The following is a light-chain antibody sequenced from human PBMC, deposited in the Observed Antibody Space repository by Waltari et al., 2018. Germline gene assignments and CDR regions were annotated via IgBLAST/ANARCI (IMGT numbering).Light chain of an antibody. CDR1: QTLLPSDGITY. V-gene: IGKV2-30*02. CDR2: QIS. J-gene: IGKJ4*01. CDR3: IQGTHWVT. Sequence: DVVLTQSPLSLTVSPGQSVSIPCRSSQTLLPSDGITYFSWLHQRPGQSPRRLIYQISERASGVPDRFTGSGSGTEFTLEVASVQTDDAGVYFCIQGTHWVTFGGGTKLDI.